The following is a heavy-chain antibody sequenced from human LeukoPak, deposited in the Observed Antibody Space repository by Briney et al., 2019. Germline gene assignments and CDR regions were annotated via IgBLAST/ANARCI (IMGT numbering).Heavy chain of an antibody. CDR1: GFTFSSYG. Sequence: QPGRSLRLSCAASGFTFSSYGMHWVRQAPGKGLVWVSRISSDGSNTRYADSVKGRFTISRDNAKKTLYLQMNSLRAEDTAVYYCARGVNGDSRFDPWGQGTLVTVSS. CDR3: ARGVNGDSRFDP. J-gene: IGHJ5*02. CDR2: ISSDGSNT. D-gene: IGHD4-17*01. V-gene: IGHV3-74*01.